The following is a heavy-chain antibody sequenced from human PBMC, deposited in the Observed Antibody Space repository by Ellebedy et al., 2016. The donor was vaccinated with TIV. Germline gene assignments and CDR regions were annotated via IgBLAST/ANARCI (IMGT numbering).Heavy chain of an antibody. CDR3: ARDRGDSYVE. D-gene: IGHD5-18*01. V-gene: IGHV4-31*03. J-gene: IGHJ4*02. Sequence: SETLSLXXTVSGGSISSGGYYWSWIRQHPGKGLEWIGYIYYSGSTYYNPSLKSRVTISVDTSKNQFSLKLSSVTAADTAVYYCARDRGDSYVEWGQGTLVTVSS. CDR2: IYYSGST. CDR1: GGSISSGGYY.